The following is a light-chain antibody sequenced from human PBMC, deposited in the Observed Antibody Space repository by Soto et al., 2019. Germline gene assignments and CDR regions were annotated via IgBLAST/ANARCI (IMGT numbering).Light chain of an antibody. J-gene: IGKJ2*01. CDR2: DAT. CDR1: RSVVSR. CDR3: QHSFGTPPYT. Sequence: DIQVTQSPSSLTASIGERVTITCRASRSVVSRLNWYQQKPGKAPALLIYDATDLQTGVPSRFRGRGSGTDFTLTITSLQPEDVATYYCQHSFGTPPYTFGQGTRL. V-gene: IGKV1-39*01.